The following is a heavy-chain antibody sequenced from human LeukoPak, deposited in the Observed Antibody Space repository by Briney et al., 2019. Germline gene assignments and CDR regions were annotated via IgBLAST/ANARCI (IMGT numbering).Heavy chain of an antibody. CDR3: ARAEYYYGSGSSGGMADY. J-gene: IGHJ4*02. CDR1: GYTSTIHY. V-gene: IGHV1-46*01. D-gene: IGHD3-10*01. Sequence: ASVKVSCKASGYTSTIHYMHWVRQAPGQGLEWMGIINPSGGSTSYAQKFQGGVTMTRDTSTSTVYMELSSLRSEDTAVYYCARAEYYYGSGSSGGMADYWGQGTLVTVSS. CDR2: INPSGGST.